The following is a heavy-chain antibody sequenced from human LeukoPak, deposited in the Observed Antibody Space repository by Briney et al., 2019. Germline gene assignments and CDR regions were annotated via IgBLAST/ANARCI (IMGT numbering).Heavy chain of an antibody. Sequence: GESLQISCKHSGYNFASQWIGWVRQMPGKDLEWMGIINPGNSDIVYTPSFQGQVSFSADKSTSTVFLQWGSLKASDSAMYYCSTRAFSDTSPVAWGQGTLVTFSS. CDR1: GYNFASQW. D-gene: IGHD3-22*01. V-gene: IGHV5-51*01. J-gene: IGHJ5*02. CDR3: STRAFSDTSPVA. CDR2: INPGNSDI.